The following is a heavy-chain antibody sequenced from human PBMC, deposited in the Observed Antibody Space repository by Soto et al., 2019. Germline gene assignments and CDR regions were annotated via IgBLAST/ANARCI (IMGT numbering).Heavy chain of an antibody. CDR2: ISAYNGKT. D-gene: IGHD3-3*01. J-gene: IGHJ6*02. CDR3: ARGAPLSFWSGYYMYRSTYYYYYGMDV. CDR1: GYTFTSYG. Sequence: QVQLVQSGAEVKKPGASVKVSCKASGYTFTSYGISWVRQAPGQGLEWMGWISAYNGKTNYAQKLQGRVTMTTDTSTSKAYMELRSLRSDDTAVYYCARGAPLSFWSGYYMYRSTYYYYYGMDVWGQGTTVTVSS. V-gene: IGHV1-18*01.